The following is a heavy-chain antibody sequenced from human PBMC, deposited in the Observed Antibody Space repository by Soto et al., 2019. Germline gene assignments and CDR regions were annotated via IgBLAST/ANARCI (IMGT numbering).Heavy chain of an antibody. V-gene: IGHV3-23*01. CDR1: GFTFSSYA. CDR2: ISGSDGST. J-gene: IGHJ4*02. D-gene: IGHD6-19*01. Sequence: EVQLLESGGGLVQPGGSLRLSCAASGFTFSSYAMSWVRQAPGKGLEWVSAISGSDGSTYYADSVKGRFTISRDNSKNTLYLQMNSLRGEDTAVYYCAKDPVGIGVGGGYWGQGTLVTVSS. CDR3: AKDPVGIGVGGGY.